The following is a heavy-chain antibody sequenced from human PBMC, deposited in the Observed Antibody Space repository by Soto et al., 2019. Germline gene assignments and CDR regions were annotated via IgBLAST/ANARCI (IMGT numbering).Heavy chain of an antibody. CDR1: GGTFSSYA. J-gene: IGHJ4*02. CDR3: ARFSERPHYYCSSMVPIVDY. Sequence: ASVKVSCKASGGTFSSYAISWVRQAPGQGLEWMGGIIPIFGTANYAQKFQGRVTMTTDTSTSTAYMELRSLRSDDTAVYYCARFSERPHYYCSSMVPIVDYWDQGTLVTVSS. V-gene: IGHV1-69*05. D-gene: IGHD2-2*01. CDR2: IIPIFGTA.